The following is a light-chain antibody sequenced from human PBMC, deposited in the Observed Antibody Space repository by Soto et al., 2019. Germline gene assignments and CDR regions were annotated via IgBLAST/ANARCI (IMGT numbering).Light chain of an antibody. CDR2: KVS. CDR3: LQATNWPWT. V-gene: IGKV2-30*01. CDR1: QSLLYSDGDTY. J-gene: IGKJ1*01. Sequence: DTVMTQSPRSLSVPLGQSASISCRSSQSLLYSDGDTYLNWYHQRPGQSPRRLIHKVSQRDSGDPDRMSGGGSDTEFSLEISRGEDKVVGINYCLQATNWPWTFGQGTKVDI.